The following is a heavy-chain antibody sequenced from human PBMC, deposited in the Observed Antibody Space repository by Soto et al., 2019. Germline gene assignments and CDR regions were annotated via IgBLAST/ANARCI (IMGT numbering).Heavy chain of an antibody. CDR1: GGSFSGYY. CDR2: INHSGST. D-gene: IGHD6-13*01. Sequence: QVQLQQWGAGLLKPSETLSLTCAVYGGSFSGYYWSWIRQPPGKGLEWIGEINHSGSTNYNPSLKSRVTISVDTSKNQFSLKLSSVTAADTAVYYCARARQQLARRFFDYWGQGTLVTVSS. J-gene: IGHJ4*02. CDR3: ARARQQLARRFFDY. V-gene: IGHV4-34*01.